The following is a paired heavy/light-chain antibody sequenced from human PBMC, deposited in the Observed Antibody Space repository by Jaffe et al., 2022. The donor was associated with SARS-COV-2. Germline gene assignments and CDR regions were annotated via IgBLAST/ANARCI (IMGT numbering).Light chain of an antibody. Sequence: EIVLTQSPGALSLSPGERATLSCRASQSVRSSFLAWYQQKPAQAPRLLIYGASNRAAGIPDRFSGSGSGTDFTLSISRLEPEDFAVYFCQQYGSSPQTFGQGTKVEIK. V-gene: IGKV3-20*01. J-gene: IGKJ1*01. CDR3: QQYGSSPQT. CDR1: QSVRSSF. CDR2: GAS.
Heavy chain of an antibody. CDR1: GFTFTNYY. V-gene: IGHV1-46*04. Sequence: QVQLVQSGAEVKKPGASVKVSCKASGFTFTNYYMQWVRQVPGQGLDYVGIIDPNSGRTFYAQKLSGRVTMTRDTSTSTVYMELGSLTSEDTAVYYCARAGSSYFDASGSLVGYLDLWGRGTLVTVSP. CDR2: IDPNSGRT. CDR3: ARAGSSYFDASGSLVGYLDL. J-gene: IGHJ2*01. D-gene: IGHD3-22*01.